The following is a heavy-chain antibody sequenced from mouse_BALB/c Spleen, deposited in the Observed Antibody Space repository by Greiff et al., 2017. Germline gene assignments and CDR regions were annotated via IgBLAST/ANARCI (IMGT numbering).Heavy chain of an antibody. Sequence: VQLQQSGPELVKPGASVKIPCKASGYTFTDYNMYWVKQSHGKSLEWIGDINPNNGGTIYNQKFKGKATLTVDKSSSTAYMELRSLTSEDTAVYYCARRGYYDYDGEGYAMDYWGQGTSVTVSS. CDR3: ARRGYYDYDGEGYAMDY. J-gene: IGHJ4*01. D-gene: IGHD2-4*01. CDR1: GYTFTDYN. V-gene: IGHV1-18*01. CDR2: INPNNGGT.